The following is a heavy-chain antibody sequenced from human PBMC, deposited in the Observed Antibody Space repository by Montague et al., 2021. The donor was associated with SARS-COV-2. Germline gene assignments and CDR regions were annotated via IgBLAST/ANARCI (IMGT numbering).Heavy chain of an antibody. D-gene: IGHD3-3*01. Sequence: SETLSLTCTVSGGSISSSSYYWGWIRQPPGKGLEWIGSIHYSGSTYCKPSLKSRVTISVDTSKNQFSLKLNSVTAADTAVYFCSRGDFGVVIIPYYYYYYMDVWGKGTTVTVSS. J-gene: IGHJ6*03. CDR2: IHYSGST. V-gene: IGHV4-39*01. CDR3: SRGDFGVVIIPYYYYYYMDV. CDR1: GGSISSSSYY.